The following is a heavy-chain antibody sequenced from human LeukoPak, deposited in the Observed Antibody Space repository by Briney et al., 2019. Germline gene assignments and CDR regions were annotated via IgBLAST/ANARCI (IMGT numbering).Heavy chain of an antibody. CDR1: GGSFSGYY. CDR2: INHSGST. V-gene: IGHV4-34*01. CDR3: ATPGYSYGLFDY. Sequence: SETLSLTCAVYGGSFSGYYWSWIRQPPGKGLEWIGEINHSGSTNYNPSLKSRVTISVDTSKHQFSLKLSSVTAADTAVYYCATPGYSYGLFDYWGQGTLVTVSS. J-gene: IGHJ4*02. D-gene: IGHD5-18*01.